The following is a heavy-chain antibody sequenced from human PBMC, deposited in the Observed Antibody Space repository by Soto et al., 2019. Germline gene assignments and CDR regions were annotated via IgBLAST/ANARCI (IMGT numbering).Heavy chain of an antibody. CDR1: GFTVSSNY. J-gene: IGHJ4*02. CDR3: ARAYRPLYSSGWYWQYYFDY. CDR2: IYSGGST. Sequence: EVQLVESGGGLVQPGGSLRLSCAASGFTVSSNYMSWVRQAPGKGLEWVSVIYSGGSTYYADSVKGRFTISRDNSKNTLYLQMNSLRAEDTAVYYCARAYRPLYSSGWYWQYYFDYWGQGTLVTVSS. V-gene: IGHV3-66*01. D-gene: IGHD6-19*01.